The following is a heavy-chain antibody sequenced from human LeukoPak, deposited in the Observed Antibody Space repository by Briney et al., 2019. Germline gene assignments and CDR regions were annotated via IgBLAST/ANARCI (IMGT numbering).Heavy chain of an antibody. CDR1: GYSLTSYW. V-gene: IGHV5-51*01. J-gene: IGHJ3*02. CDR3: ARRRLQGDAFDI. Sequence: TGESLKISRKGSGYSLTSYWIDWVRPMPGKGLEWMEIIYPGDSDNRYSPYCQGRVTISADKSISTAYLQWSSLKASDTAMYYCARRRLQGDAFDIWGQGTMVTVSS. D-gene: IGHD2-21*02. CDR2: IYPGDSDN.